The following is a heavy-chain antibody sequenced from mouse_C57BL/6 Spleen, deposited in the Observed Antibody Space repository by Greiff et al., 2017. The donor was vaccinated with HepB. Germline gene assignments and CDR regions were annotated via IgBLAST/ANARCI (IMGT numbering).Heavy chain of an antibody. CDR2: IEPANGNT. V-gene: IGHV14-3*01. Sequence: VQLKQSVAELVRPGASVKLSCTASGFNIKNTYMHWVKQRPEQGLEWIGRIEPANGNTKYAPKFQGKATITADTSSNTAYLQLSSLTSEDTAIYYCARYYYYGSSYGAMDYWGQGTSVTVSS. CDR3: ARYYYYGSSYGAMDY. J-gene: IGHJ4*01. D-gene: IGHD1-1*01. CDR1: GFNIKNTY.